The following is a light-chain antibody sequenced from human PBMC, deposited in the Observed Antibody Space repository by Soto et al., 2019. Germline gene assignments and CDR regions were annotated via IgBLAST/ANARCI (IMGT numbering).Light chain of an antibody. CDR3: QQYYSYPLT. CDR2: AAS. V-gene: IGKV1-8*01. CDR1: QGISSY. J-gene: IGKJ4*01. Sequence: AIRMTQSPSSLSASTGDRVTITCRASQGISSYLAWYQQKPAKAPKLLIYAASTLQSGVLSRFSGSGSGTDFTLTISRLLSEDFATSYCQQYYSYPLTFGGGTKVEIK.